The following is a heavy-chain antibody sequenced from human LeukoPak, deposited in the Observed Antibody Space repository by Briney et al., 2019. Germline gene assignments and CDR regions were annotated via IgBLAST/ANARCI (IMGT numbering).Heavy chain of an antibody. J-gene: IGHJ4*02. CDR3: ARDSSSSSLDY. Sequence: ASVKVSCKASGYTFTNYFMHWVRQAPGQGLEWMGIINPSGGSTTYAQRFRGRVTMTRDTSTSTVYMELSSLRSEDTAVFYCARDSSSSSLDYWGQGTLVTVSS. CDR2: INPSGGST. D-gene: IGHD6-6*01. CDR1: GYTFTNYF. V-gene: IGHV1-46*01.